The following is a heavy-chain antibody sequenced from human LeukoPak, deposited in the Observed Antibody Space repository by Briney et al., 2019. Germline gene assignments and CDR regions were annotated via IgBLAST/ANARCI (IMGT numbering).Heavy chain of an antibody. CDR2: VDHTGST. Sequence: PSETLSLTCTVSDDSITMYYWTWIRQPPGKGLEWIGYVDHTGSTKFNPSLNGRVSISRDTSNNFFSLRLRSVTAADTAVYFCARDRQLYDILTGYHSAFDYWGQGTLVTVSS. CDR3: ARDRQLYDILTGYHSAFDY. J-gene: IGHJ4*02. V-gene: IGHV4-59*01. D-gene: IGHD3-9*01. CDR1: DDSITMYY.